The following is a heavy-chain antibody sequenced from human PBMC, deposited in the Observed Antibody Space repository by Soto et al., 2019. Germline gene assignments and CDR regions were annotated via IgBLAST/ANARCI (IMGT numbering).Heavy chain of an antibody. D-gene: IGHD3-10*01. CDR1: GFTFRNYW. J-gene: IGHJ4*02. CDR2: INGDGAYR. CDR3: AIDFTRAETPGDDFDY. V-gene: IGHV3-74*01. Sequence: SGGSLRLSCAASGFTFRNYWMHWVRQVPGKGLVWVARINGDGAYRSYADFAEGRFTISRDNAKNTVYLQMIGLRADDTSVYYCAIDFTRAETPGDDFDYWGRGTLVTVSS.